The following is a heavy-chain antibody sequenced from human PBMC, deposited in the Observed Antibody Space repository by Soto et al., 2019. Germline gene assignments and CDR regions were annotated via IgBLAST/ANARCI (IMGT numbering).Heavy chain of an antibody. CDR2: IYYSGST. Sequence: TSETLSLTCTVSGGSISSGGYYWSWIRQHPGKGLEWIGYIYYSGSTYYNPSLKSRVTISVDTSKNQFSLKLSSVTAADTAVYYCARLPRRVTRRPGDYYYGMDVWGQGTTVTVSS. D-gene: IGHD4-4*01. J-gene: IGHJ6*02. CDR1: GGSISSGGYY. V-gene: IGHV4-31*03. CDR3: ARLPRRVTRRPGDYYYGMDV.